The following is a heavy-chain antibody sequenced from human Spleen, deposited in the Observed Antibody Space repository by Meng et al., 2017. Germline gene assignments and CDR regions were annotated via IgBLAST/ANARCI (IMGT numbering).Heavy chain of an antibody. CDR1: GYTFTSYA. Sequence: ASVKVSCKASGYTFTSYAMNWVRQAPGQGLEWMGWINTNTGNPTYAQGFTGRFVFSLDTSVSTAYLQISSLKAEDTAVYYCARVFWDSGYDKPGWPETPVYYYYGMDVWGQGTTVTVSS. J-gene: IGHJ6*02. CDR3: ARVFWDSGYDKPGWPETPVYYYYGMDV. V-gene: IGHV7-4-1*02. CDR2: INTNTGNP. D-gene: IGHD5-12*01.